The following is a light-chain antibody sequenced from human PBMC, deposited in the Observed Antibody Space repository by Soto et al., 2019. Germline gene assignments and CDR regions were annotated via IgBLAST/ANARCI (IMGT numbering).Light chain of an antibody. V-gene: IGKV3-20*01. CDR3: QQYGSSRT. Sequence: EIVLTQSPGSLSLSPGERATLSSRASQSVSSSYLAWYQQKPGQAPRLLIYGASSRATGIPDRFSGSGSGTDFTLNISRLEPEDFAVYYCQQYGSSRTFGQGTKVEIK. CDR2: GAS. CDR1: QSVSSSY. J-gene: IGKJ1*01.